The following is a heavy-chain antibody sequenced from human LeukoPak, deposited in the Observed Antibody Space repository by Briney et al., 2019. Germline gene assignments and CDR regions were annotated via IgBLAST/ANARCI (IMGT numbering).Heavy chain of an antibody. CDR1: GFTFSSYG. Sequence: GGSLRLSCAASGFTFSSYGMHWVRQAPGKGLEWVAATWYDGSNKYYADSVKGRFIISRDNSKNTLYLQMNSLRAEDTAVYYCAKGSRSIAVDNLCDYWGQGSLVTVSS. CDR3: AKGSRSIAVDNLCDY. CDR2: TWYDGSNK. D-gene: IGHD6-19*01. J-gene: IGHJ4*02. V-gene: IGHV3-33*06.